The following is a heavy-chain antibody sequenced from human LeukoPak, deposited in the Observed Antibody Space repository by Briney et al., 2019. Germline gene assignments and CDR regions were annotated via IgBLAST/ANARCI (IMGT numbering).Heavy chain of an antibody. J-gene: IGHJ3*01. Sequence: ASVKVSCKTSGYTFSIYGINWVRQAPGQGLEWMGWISGYNGNTNYAQKFQDRVTMTTDTSTSTAYIELRSLRSDDTAVYYCARRLIVDDGLDLWGQGTMVTVSS. CDR3: ARRLIVDDGLDL. D-gene: IGHD2/OR15-2a*01. CDR1: GYTFSIYG. V-gene: IGHV1-18*01. CDR2: ISGYNGNT.